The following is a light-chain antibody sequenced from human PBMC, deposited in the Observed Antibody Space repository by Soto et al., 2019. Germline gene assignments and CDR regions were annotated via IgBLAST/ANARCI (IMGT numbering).Light chain of an antibody. CDR2: GNS. Sequence: QSVLTQPPSLSGAPVQRVTISCTGSSSNIGAGYDVHWYQQLPGTAPKLLIYGNSNRPSGVPDRFSGSKSGTSASLAITGLQAEDEADYYCQSYDSSLSALVFGGGTKVTV. J-gene: IGLJ2*01. CDR1: SSNIGAGYD. CDR3: QSYDSSLSALV. V-gene: IGLV1-40*01.